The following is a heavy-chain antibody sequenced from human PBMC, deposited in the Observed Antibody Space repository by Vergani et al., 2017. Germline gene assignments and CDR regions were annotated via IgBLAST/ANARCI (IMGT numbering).Heavy chain of an antibody. CDR3: AKVGRSEVAGTFGAFDI. CDR1: GFTFIMHA. CDR2: LSASDRRT. J-gene: IGHJ3*02. D-gene: IGHD6-19*01. V-gene: IGHV3-23*04. Sequence: VQLVESGGVVVQPGGSLRLSCAASGFTFIMHAMSWVRQAPGKGLEWVSTLSASDRRTHYADSVKGRFTISRDNSKNTLFLHMNSLRPEDTAVYYCAKVGRSEVAGTFGAFDIWGQGTMVTVSS.